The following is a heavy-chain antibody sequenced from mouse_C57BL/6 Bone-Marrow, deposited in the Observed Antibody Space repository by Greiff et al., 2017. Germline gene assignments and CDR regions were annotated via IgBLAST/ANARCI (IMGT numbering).Heavy chain of an antibody. Sequence: QVQLQQPGAELVMPGASVKLSCKASGYTFTSYWMHWVKQRPGQGLEWIGEIDPSDSYTNYNQKFKGKSTLTVDKSSSTASMQLSSLTSEDSAVYYCARGWLLQEGYAMDYWGQGTSVTVSS. J-gene: IGHJ4*01. CDR2: IDPSDSYT. V-gene: IGHV1-69*01. D-gene: IGHD2-3*01. CDR1: GYTFTSYW. CDR3: ARGWLLQEGYAMDY.